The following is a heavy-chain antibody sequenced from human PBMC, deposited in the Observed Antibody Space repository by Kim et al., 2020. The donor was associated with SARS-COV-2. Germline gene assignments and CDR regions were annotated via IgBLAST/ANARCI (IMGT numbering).Heavy chain of an antibody. CDR3: ARDINYGLWGDAFDI. Sequence: SVKVSCKASGGTFSSYAISWVRQAPGQGLEWMGRIIPILGIANYAQKFQGRVTITAEKSTSTAYMELSSLRSEDTAVYYCARDINYGLWGDAFDIWGQGTMVTVSS. D-gene: IGHD3-10*01. CDR2: IIPILGIA. V-gene: IGHV1-69*04. CDR1: GGTFSSYA. J-gene: IGHJ3*02.